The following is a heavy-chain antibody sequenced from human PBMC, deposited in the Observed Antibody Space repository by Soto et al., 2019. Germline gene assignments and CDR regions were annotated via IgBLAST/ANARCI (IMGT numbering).Heavy chain of an antibody. Sequence: SETLSLTCTVSGGSISSSSYYWGWIRQPPGKGLEWIGSIYYSGSTYYNPSLKSRVTISVDTSKNQFSLKLSSVTAADTAVYYCARQIYYGSGSYYSLRWFDPWGQGTLVTVSS. J-gene: IGHJ5*02. D-gene: IGHD3-10*01. V-gene: IGHV4-39*01. CDR1: GGSISSSSYY. CDR2: IYYSGST. CDR3: ARQIYYGSGSYYSLRWFDP.